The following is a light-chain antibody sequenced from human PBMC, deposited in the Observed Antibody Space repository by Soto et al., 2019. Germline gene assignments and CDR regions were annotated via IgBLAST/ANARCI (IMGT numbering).Light chain of an antibody. Sequence: QSVLTQPASVSGSPGQSITISCTGTSSDVGSYNRVSWYQQPPGTAPRLIIHDVSNRPSGVSTRFSGSKSGNTASLTISGLQAEDEADYFCNSYTTSNKSVFGTGTKVTVL. J-gene: IGLJ1*01. CDR2: DVS. V-gene: IGLV2-14*01. CDR3: NSYTTSNKSV. CDR1: SSDVGSYNR.